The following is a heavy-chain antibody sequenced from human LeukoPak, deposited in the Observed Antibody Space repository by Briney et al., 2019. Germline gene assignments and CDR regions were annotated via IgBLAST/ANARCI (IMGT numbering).Heavy chain of an antibody. Sequence: GRSLRLSCAASGFTFSSYAMHWVRQAPGKGLEWVAVISYDGSNKYYADSVKGRFTISRDNSKNTLYLQKNSLRAGDTAVYYCARDRSPAALTGYYYYGMDVWGQGTTVTVSS. CDR2: ISYDGSNK. D-gene: IGHD2-2*01. CDR3: ARDRSPAALTGYYYYGMDV. V-gene: IGHV3-30*04. CDR1: GFTFSSYA. J-gene: IGHJ6*02.